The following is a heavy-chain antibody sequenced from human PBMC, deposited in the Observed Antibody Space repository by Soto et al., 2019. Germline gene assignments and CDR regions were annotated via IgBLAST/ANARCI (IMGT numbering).Heavy chain of an antibody. J-gene: IGHJ4*02. CDR3: ARESFYDSGGFHGFDY. D-gene: IGHD3-22*01. CDR2: IYYSGST. Sequence: SETLSLTCTVSGGTISSWYWSWIRQPPGKGLEWIGYIYYSGSTNYNPSLKSRVTISVDTSKNQFSLKLSSVTAADTAVYYCARESFYDSGGFHGFDYWGQGTLVTVSS. V-gene: IGHV4-59*01. CDR1: GGTISSWY.